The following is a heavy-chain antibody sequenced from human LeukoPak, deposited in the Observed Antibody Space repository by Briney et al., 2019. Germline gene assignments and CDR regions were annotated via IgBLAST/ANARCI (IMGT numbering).Heavy chain of an antibody. CDR3: ARDGNFYFDL. D-gene: IGHD1-7*01. Sequence: GGSLRLSCAASGFTFSDYYMSWIRHAPGKGLEWLSYIRNSNTYTNYADSVKGRFTISRDNAKSSLYLQMDSLRAEDTAVYYCARDGNFYFDLWGRSTLVTVSS. CDR2: IRNSNTYT. J-gene: IGHJ2*01. V-gene: IGHV3-11*06. CDR1: GFTFSDYY.